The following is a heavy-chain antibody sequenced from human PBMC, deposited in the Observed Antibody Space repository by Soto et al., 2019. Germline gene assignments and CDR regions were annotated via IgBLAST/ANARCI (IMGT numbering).Heavy chain of an antibody. CDR3: AKDRRITMVRGVLSAFGS. CDR1: GFTFSNYP. CDR2: ISVSGETP. V-gene: IGHV3-23*01. D-gene: IGHD3-10*01. Sequence: EGSLRLYCAASGFTFSNYPMGWVRQVPGKGLEWVSGISVSGETPYYADAVKGRFTISRDNYKNMLYLQMNSLRAEDTAVYYCAKDRRITMVRGVLSAFGSWGQGNLVTVSS. J-gene: IGHJ4*01.